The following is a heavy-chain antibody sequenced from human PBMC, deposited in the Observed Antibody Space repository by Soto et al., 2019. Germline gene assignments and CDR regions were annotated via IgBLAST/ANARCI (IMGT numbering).Heavy chain of an antibody. V-gene: IGHV3-21*06. CDR2: ISSSSNYI. CDR3: AKSIGTTRAFDL. CDR1: GFSFSGYT. J-gene: IGHJ3*01. D-gene: IGHD1-7*01. Sequence: EVQLVESGGGLVKPGGSLRLSCAPSGFSFSGYTLNWVRQAPGKGLEWVSSISSSSNYIYYADSVKGRFTISRDNAKNSLYLQMNSLRAEDTAVFYCAKSIGTTRAFDLWGQGTLVTVSS.